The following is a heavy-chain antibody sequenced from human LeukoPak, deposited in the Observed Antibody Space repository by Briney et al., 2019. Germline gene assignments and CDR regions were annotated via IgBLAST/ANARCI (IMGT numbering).Heavy chain of an antibody. D-gene: IGHD6-13*01. V-gene: IGHV3-21*01. CDR3: ARGIAAAAPTEGY. J-gene: IGHJ4*02. CDR1: GFTFSSYS. Sequence: GGSLRLSCAASGFTFSSYSFNWVRQAPGKGLEWVSSINTISSYIYYADSVKGRFTISRDNAKNSLYLQMNSLRAEDTAVYYCARGIAAAAPTEGYWGQGTLVTVSS. CDR2: INTISSYI.